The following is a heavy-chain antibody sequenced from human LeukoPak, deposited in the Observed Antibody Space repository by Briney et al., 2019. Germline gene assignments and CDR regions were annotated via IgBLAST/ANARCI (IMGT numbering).Heavy chain of an antibody. D-gene: IGHD5-12*01. Sequence: SETLSLTCTVSGGFISSSSYYWGWIRQPPGKGLEWIGSIYYSGSTYYNPSLKSRVTISVDTSKNQFSLKLSSVTAADTAVYYCARDASGYDWSADLTIDYWGQGTLVTVSS. J-gene: IGHJ4*02. CDR3: ARDASGYDWSADLTIDY. CDR1: GGFISSSSYY. V-gene: IGHV4-39*07. CDR2: IYYSGST.